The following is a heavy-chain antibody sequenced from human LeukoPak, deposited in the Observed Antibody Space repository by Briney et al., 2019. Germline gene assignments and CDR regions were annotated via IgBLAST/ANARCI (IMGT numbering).Heavy chain of an antibody. Sequence: GGTLRLSCAASGFTFSSYGMSWVRQAPGKGLEWVSAISGSGGSTYYADSVKGRFTISRDNSKNTLYLQMNSLRAEDTAVYYCAKAVGATKYYYYYYYMDVWGKGTTVTISS. CDR1: GFTFSSYG. D-gene: IGHD1-26*01. J-gene: IGHJ6*03. CDR2: ISGSGGST. V-gene: IGHV3-23*01. CDR3: AKAVGATKYYYYYYYMDV.